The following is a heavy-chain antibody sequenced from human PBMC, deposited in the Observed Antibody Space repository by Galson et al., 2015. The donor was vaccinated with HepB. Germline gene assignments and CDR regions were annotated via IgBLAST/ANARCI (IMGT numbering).Heavy chain of an antibody. CDR2: ISPYNVDT. J-gene: IGHJ5*02. Sequence: SVKVSCKASGYTFRQYGISWVRQAPGHGLQWMGWISPYNVDTSHAQNFQDRVTLTTDTSTTTVHMELTSLTSDDTAVYYCARARYGTSAPDLWGQGTLVTVSS. V-gene: IGHV1-18*01. D-gene: IGHD3-9*01. CDR1: GYTFRQYG. CDR3: ARARYGTSAPDL.